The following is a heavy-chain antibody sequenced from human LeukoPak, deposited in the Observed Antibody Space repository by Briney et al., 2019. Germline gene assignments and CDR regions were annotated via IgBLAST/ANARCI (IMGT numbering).Heavy chain of an antibody. D-gene: IGHD1-1*01. CDR1: GFTFSSYG. Sequence: GRSLRLSCAASGFTFSSYGMHWVRQAPGKGLEWVAVIWYDGSNKYYADSVKGRFTISRDNSKNTLYLQMNSLRAEDTAVYYCAKDASWRAGTFLFDYWGQGTLVTDSS. CDR2: IWYDGSNK. CDR3: AKDASWRAGTFLFDY. J-gene: IGHJ4*02. V-gene: IGHV3-33*06.